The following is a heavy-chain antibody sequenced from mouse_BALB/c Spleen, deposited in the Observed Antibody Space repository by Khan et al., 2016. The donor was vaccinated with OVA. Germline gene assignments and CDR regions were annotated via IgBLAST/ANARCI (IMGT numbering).Heavy chain of an antibody. V-gene: IGHV1-19*01. Sequence: EVQLQQSGPELVKPGASVRMSCKASGYTFNDYYMKWMKQSHGKSLEWIGDINPDNGDTFYNQKFKGKATLTVDKSSTTAYMQLNSLTSEDSAVYYCARGLFDVWGAGTTVAGSS. CDR1: GYTFNDYY. CDR3: ARGLFDV. CDR2: INPDNGDT. J-gene: IGHJ1*01.